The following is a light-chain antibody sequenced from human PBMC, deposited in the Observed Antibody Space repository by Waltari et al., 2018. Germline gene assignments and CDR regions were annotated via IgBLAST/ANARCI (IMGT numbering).Light chain of an antibody. Sequence: QSALTQPASVSGSPGQSITISCTGTTSDLGGYNYVSWYQQHPGKAPKLIIFDVSSRPSGVSNRFSGSKSANTASLFISGLQAEDEADYYCCSFTSSSTWVFGGGTKLTVL. J-gene: IGLJ3*02. CDR3: CSFTSSSTWV. V-gene: IGLV2-14*03. CDR1: TSDLGGYNY. CDR2: DVS.